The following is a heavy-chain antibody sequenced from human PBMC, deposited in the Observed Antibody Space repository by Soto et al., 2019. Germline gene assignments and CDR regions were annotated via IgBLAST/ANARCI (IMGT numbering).Heavy chain of an antibody. Sequence: GGSLRLSCAAAGFSFSNYWMTWVRQAPGKGREWVANINQDGSQKYSGDSVKGRFSISRENPKNSLYLQMNSLRAEDAALYYCAREPHKVDCSGDSCLENARYNYFEPWGQGTLVTVSS. D-gene: IGHD2-15*01. J-gene: IGHJ5*02. CDR1: GFSFSNYW. CDR2: INQDGSQK. CDR3: AREPHKVDCSGDSCLENARYNYFEP. V-gene: IGHV3-7*01.